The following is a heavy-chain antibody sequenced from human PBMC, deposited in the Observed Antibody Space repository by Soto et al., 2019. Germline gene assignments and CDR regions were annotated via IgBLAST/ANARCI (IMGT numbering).Heavy chain of an antibody. V-gene: IGHV4-59*01. CDR1: GGSISSYY. J-gene: IGHJ4*02. Sequence: KTSETLSLTCTVSGGSISSYYWSWIRQPPGKGLEWIGYIYYSGSTNYNPSLKSRVTISVDTSKNQFSLKLSSVTAADTAVYYCAALMVYDFAYYFDYWGQGTLVTVSS. D-gene: IGHD2-8*01. CDR3: AALMVYDFAYYFDY. CDR2: IYYSGST.